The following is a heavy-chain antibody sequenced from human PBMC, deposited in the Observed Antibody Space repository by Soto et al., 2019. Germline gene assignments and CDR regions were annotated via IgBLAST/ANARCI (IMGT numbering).Heavy chain of an antibody. CDR1: GGSISSGGYY. D-gene: IGHD3-22*01. V-gene: IGHV4-31*03. Sequence: PSETLSLTCTVSGGSISSGGYYWSWIRQHPGKGLEWIGYIYYSGSTYYNPSLKSRVTISVDTSKNQFSLKLSSVTAADTAVYYCATYDSSDYYSGSPIGWFDPWGQGTLVTAPQ. J-gene: IGHJ5*02. CDR3: ATYDSSDYYSGSPIGWFDP. CDR2: IYYSGST.